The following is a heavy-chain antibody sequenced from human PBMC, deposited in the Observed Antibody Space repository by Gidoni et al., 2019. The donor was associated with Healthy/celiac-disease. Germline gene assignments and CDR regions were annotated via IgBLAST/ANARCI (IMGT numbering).Heavy chain of an antibody. V-gene: IGHV4-39*01. CDR3: ARHVFRFVFCSRTSCPQRKNWFDP. D-gene: IGHD2-2*01. J-gene: IGHJ5*02. CDR1: GGSISSSSYY. Sequence: QLQLQESAPGLVKLSETLSLTCTVSGGSISSSSYYWGWIRQPPGKGLEWIGSIDYSGSTYYNPSLKSRVPISVDTSTNQFSLKLSSVTAADTAVYYCARHVFRFVFCSRTSCPQRKNWFDPWGQGTLVTVSS. CDR2: IDYSGST.